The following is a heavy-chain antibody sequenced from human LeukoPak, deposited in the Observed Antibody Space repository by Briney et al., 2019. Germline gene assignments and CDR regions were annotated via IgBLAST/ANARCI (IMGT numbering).Heavy chain of an antibody. J-gene: IGHJ4*02. D-gene: IGHD5-18*01. CDR1: GVSFSGYY. CDR3: ARGRGYSYGYGRIDY. Sequence: SETLSLTCAVYGVSFSGYYWSWIRQPPGKGLEWIGEINHSGSTNYNPSLKSRVTISVDTSKNQFSLKLSSVTAADRAVYYCARGRGYSYGYGRIDYWGQGTLVTVSS. CDR2: INHSGST. V-gene: IGHV4-34*01.